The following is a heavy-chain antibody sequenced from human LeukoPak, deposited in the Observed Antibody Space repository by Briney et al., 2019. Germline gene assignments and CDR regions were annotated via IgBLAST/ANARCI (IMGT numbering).Heavy chain of an antibody. CDR1: GFTVSSNY. J-gene: IGHJ4*02. V-gene: IGHV3-48*02. CDR3: ARERVIAAAGDGFDS. CDR2: ISSSSTTI. Sequence: GGSLRLSCAGSGFTVSSNYMSWVRQAPGKGLEWVSYISSSSTTIFYADSVKGRFTISRDNAKNSLFLQMNGLRDEDTALYYCARERVIAAAGDGFDSWGQGTLVTVSS. D-gene: IGHD2-21*01.